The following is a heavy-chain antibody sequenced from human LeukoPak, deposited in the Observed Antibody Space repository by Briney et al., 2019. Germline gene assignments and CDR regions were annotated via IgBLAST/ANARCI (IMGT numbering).Heavy chain of an antibody. CDR2: MNPNSGNT. V-gene: IGHV1-8*01. CDR1: GYTFTSYD. CDR3: ARRYGDYVVAFDI. D-gene: IGHD4-17*01. Sequence: ASVKVSCTASGYTFTSYDINWVRQATGQGLEWMGWMNPNSGNTGYAQKFQGRVTMTRNTSISTAYMELSSLRSEDTAVYYCARRYGDYVVAFDIWGQGTMVTVSS. J-gene: IGHJ3*02.